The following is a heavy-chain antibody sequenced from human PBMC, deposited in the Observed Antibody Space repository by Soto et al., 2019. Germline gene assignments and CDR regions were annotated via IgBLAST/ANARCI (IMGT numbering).Heavy chain of an antibody. CDR1: GGSISSSSYY. CDR2: IYYSGST. CDR3: ASLSITMVRGDV. J-gene: IGHJ6*02. V-gene: IGHV4-39*01. Sequence: SETLSLTCTVSGGSISSSSYYWGWIRQPPGKGLEWIGSIYYSGSTYYNPSLRSRVTISVDTSKNQFSLKLSSVTAADTAVYYCASLSITMVRGDVWGQGTTVTVSS. D-gene: IGHD3-10*01.